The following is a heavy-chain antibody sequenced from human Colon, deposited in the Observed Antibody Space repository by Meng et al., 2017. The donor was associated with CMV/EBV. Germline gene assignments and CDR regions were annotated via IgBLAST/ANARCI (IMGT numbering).Heavy chain of an antibody. Sequence: GSLRLSCAVYGGSFSGYYWSWIRQPPGKGLEWIGEINHSGSTNYNPSLKSRVTISVDTSKNQFSLNLTSVTASDTAVYYCMNRAYSQGQDFWGQGTLVTVSS. CDR1: GGSFSGYY. J-gene: IGHJ4*02. CDR2: INHSGST. CDR3: MNRAYSQGQDF. V-gene: IGHV4-34*03. D-gene: IGHD2-21*01.